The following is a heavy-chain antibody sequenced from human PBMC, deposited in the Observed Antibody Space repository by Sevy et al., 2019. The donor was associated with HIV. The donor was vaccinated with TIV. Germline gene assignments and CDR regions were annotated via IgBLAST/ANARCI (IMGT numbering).Heavy chain of an antibody. CDR3: ARDEALGSFDI. V-gene: IGHV3-21*01. Sequence: GGSLRLSCAASGFTFSGYTMNWVRQAPGKGLEWVSPISGSSAYINYTDSLKGRFTISRDNAKNSLYLQMNSLRAEDTAVYYCARDEALGSFDIWGQGTMVTVSS. CDR2: ISGSSAYI. CDR1: GFTFSGYT. D-gene: IGHD2-15*01. J-gene: IGHJ3*02.